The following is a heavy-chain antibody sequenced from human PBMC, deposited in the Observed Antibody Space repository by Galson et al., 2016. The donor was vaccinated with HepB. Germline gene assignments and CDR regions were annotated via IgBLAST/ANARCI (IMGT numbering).Heavy chain of an antibody. CDR3: ARGAVLGSVAGTIHSYSGMDV. D-gene: IGHD6-19*01. CDR1: GGTFSSYA. J-gene: IGHJ6*02. CDR2: IIPLFGTT. V-gene: IGHV1-69*13. Sequence: SVKVSCKASGGTFSSYAISWVRQAPGQGLEWMGGIIPLFGTTNYAQKFQGRVTITADESTSIAYMELSSLRSEDTAVYYCARGAVLGSVAGTIHSYSGMDVWGQGTTVTVSS.